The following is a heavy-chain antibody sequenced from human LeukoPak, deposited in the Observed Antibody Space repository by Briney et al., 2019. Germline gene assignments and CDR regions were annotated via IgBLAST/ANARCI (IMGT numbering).Heavy chain of an antibody. J-gene: IGHJ4*02. CDR2: ISAYNGNT. CDR3: ARGGGYYYDSSGYSY. D-gene: IGHD3-22*01. Sequence: ASVKVSCKASGYTFTNYGISWVRQAPGQGLEWMGWISAYNGNTNYAQKLQGRVTMTTDTSTSTAYMELSSLRSEDTAVYYCARGGGYYYDSSGYSYRGQGTLVTVSS. V-gene: IGHV1-18*01. CDR1: GYTFTNYG.